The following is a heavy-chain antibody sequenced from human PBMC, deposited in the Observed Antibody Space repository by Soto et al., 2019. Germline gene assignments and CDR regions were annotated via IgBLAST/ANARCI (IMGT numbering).Heavy chain of an antibody. Sequence: GASVKVSCKASGYTFTSYYMHWVRQAPGQGLEWMGIINPSGGSTSYAQKFQGRVTMTRDTSTSTVYMELSSLRSEDTAVYYCARRRFWSGDYNWFDPWGQGTLVTVSS. CDR3: ARRRFWSGDYNWFDP. CDR1: GYTFTSYY. J-gene: IGHJ5*02. CDR2: INPSGGST. D-gene: IGHD3-3*01. V-gene: IGHV1-46*01.